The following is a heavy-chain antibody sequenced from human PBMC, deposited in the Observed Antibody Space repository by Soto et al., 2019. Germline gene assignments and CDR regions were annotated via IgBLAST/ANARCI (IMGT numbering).Heavy chain of an antibody. CDR3: ARAESSTPPGWFDP. Sequence: ASVKVSCKGSGYTFTSYGISWVRQAPGQGLEWMGWISAYNGNTNYAQKLQGRVTMTTDTSTSTAYMELRSLRSDDTAVYYCARAESSTPPGWFDPWGQGTLVTVSS. CDR1: GYTFTSYG. CDR2: ISAYNGNT. V-gene: IGHV1-18*04. D-gene: IGHD2-2*01. J-gene: IGHJ5*02.